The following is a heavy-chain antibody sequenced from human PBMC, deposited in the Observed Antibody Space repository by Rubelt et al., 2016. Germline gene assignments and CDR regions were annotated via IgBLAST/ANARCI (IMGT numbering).Heavy chain of an antibody. V-gene: IGHV4-31*02. D-gene: IGHD3-22*01. CDR3: ARGPTYYYDSSGEYYFDY. CDR2: IYYSGST. J-gene: IGHJ4*02. Sequence: QHPGKGLEWIGYIYYSGSTYYNPSLKSRVTISVDTSKNQFSLKLSSVTAADTAVYYCARGPTYYYDSSGEYYFDYWGQGTLVTVSS.